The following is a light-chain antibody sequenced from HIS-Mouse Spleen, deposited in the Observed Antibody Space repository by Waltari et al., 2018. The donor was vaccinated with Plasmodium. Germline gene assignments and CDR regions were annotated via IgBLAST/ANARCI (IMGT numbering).Light chain of an antibody. CDR1: QSVSSN. J-gene: IGKJ3*01. CDR2: GAS. CDR3: QQYNNWSFT. V-gene: IGKV3-15*01. Sequence: EIVMTQSPATLSVSPGERATLSCRASQSVSSNLACYQQKPAQAPRLLIYGASTRATGIPARFSGSGSGTEFTLTISSLQSEDFAVYYCQQYNNWSFTFGPGTKVDIK.